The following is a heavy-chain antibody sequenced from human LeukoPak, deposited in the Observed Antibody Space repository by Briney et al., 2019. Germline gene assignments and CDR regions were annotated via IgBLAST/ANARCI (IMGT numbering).Heavy chain of an antibody. CDR3: AKGGGWLYYFDY. CDR2: ISNSGDTT. CDR1: GFTFSTFA. D-gene: IGHD2-15*01. Sequence: PGGSLRLSCAASGFTFSTFAMNWVRQAPGKGLEWVSAISNSGDTTYYADSVRGRFTVSRDNSKNTLYLQMISLRAEDTAVYYCAKGGGWLYYFDYWGQGTLVTVSS. V-gene: IGHV3-23*01. J-gene: IGHJ4*02.